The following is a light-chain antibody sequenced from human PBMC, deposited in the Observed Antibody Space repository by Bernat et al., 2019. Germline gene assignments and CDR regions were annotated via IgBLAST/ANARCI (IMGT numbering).Light chain of an antibody. Sequence: DIQMTQSPSSLSASVGDRVTITCRASQNIGNYLNWYRQKPGRAPTLLIYAASTLQSGVPSRFSGSGSGTDFTITISGLQPEDFATYYSQQSYSTLSLISFCPGTKVDI. CDR2: AAS. CDR3: QQSYSTLSLIS. CDR1: QNIGNY. V-gene: IGKV1-39*01. J-gene: IGKJ3*01.